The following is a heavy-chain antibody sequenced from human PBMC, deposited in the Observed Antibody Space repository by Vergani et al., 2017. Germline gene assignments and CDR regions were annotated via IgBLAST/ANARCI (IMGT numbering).Heavy chain of an antibody. V-gene: IGHV3-21*01. CDR2: ISSSSSYI. CDR3: AREEDGYAYGMDV. Sequence: EVQLVESGGGLVKPGGSLRLSCAASGFTFSSYSMNWVRQAPGKGLEWVSSISSSSSYIYYADSVKGRFTISRDNAKNSLYLQMNSLRAEDTAVYYCAREEDGYAYGMDVWGQGTTVTVSS. CDR1: GFTFSSYS. D-gene: IGHD5-24*01. J-gene: IGHJ6*02.